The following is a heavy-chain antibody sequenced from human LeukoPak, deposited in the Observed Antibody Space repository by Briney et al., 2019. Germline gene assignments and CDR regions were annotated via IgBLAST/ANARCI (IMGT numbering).Heavy chain of an antibody. D-gene: IGHD1-26*01. CDR3: AKTGSYSAFDH. CDR2: ISYDGSNK. V-gene: IGHV3-30*18. CDR1: GFTFSSYG. Sequence: PGGSLRLSCAASGFTFSSYGMHWVRQAPGKGLEWVAVISYDGSNKYYADSVKGRFTISRDNSKNTLYLQMNSLRAEDTAVYYCAKTGSYSAFDHWGQGTLVTVSS. J-gene: IGHJ4*02.